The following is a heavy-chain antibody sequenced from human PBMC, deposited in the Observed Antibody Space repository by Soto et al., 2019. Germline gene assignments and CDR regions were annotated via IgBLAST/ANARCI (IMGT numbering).Heavy chain of an antibody. CDR3: VHSRCGGDCLQSYSSHYYYGMDI. CDR2: IYWDGDR. CDR1: GFSLNTGGMG. V-gene: IGHV2-5*02. J-gene: IGHJ6*02. Sequence: GSGPTLVNPTQTLTLTCTFSGFSLNTGGMGVGWIRQPPGKALEWLALIYWDGDRRYSPSLMSRLTIAKDTSKNQVVLTMTNMDPVDTATYYCVHSRCGGDCLQSYSSHYYYGMDIWGQGTTVTVSS. D-gene: IGHD2-21*02.